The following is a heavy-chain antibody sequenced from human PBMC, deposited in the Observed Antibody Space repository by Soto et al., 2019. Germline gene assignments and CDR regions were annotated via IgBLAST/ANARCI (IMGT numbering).Heavy chain of an antibody. D-gene: IGHD5-18*01. CDR2: ISYTVDA. J-gene: IGHJ4*02. V-gene: IGHV4-59*01. Sequence: HVQLQESGPGLVKPSEPLSLTCSVSAGSISRYYWGWVRQSPGEGLEWIAHISYTVDASYNPSLQRRGTISLDTSKNQIALSLMSVTAADTAVYYCVGALMSRAMESFDYWGQGTLVTVTS. CDR1: AGSISRYY. CDR3: VGALMSRAMESFDY.